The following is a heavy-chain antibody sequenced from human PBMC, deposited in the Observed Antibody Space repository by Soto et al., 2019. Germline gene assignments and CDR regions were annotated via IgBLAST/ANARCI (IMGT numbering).Heavy chain of an antibody. J-gene: IGHJ3*02. CDR1: GYTFTGYY. D-gene: IGHD4-17*01. CDR2: INPNSGGT. V-gene: IGHV1-2*04. Sequence: QVQLVQSGAEVKKPGASVKVSCKASGYTFTGYYMHWVRQAPGQGLEWMGWINPNSGGTNYAQKVQGWVTMTRDTSISTAYMELSRLRSDDTAVYYCASSVTTSLDAFDIWGQGTMVTVSS. CDR3: ASSVTTSLDAFDI.